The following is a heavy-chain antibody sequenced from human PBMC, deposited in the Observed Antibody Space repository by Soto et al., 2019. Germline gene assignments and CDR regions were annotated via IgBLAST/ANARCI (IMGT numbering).Heavy chain of an antibody. Sequence: ASVKVSCKASGYTFTSYGISWVRQAPGQGLEWMGWISAYNGNTNYAQKLQGRVTMTTDTSTSTAYMELRSLGSDDTAVYYCARELGYCSGGSCYGWFDPWGKGTLVTVSS. CDR2: ISAYNGNT. V-gene: IGHV1-18*01. CDR3: ARELGYCSGGSCYGWFDP. CDR1: GYTFTSYG. J-gene: IGHJ5*02. D-gene: IGHD2-15*01.